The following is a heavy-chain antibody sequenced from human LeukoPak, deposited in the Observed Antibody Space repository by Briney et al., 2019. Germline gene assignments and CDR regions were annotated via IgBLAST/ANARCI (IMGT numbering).Heavy chain of an antibody. CDR3: AHSGTVTTPHDAFDI. CDR1: GFSLSTSGVG. Sequence: SGPTLVKPTLTLTLTCTFSGFSLSTSGVGVGWIRQPPGKALEWLALIYWNDDKRYSPSLKSRLTITKDTSKNQVVLTMTNMDPVDTATYYCAHSGTVTTPHDAFDIWGQGTMVTVSS. D-gene: IGHD4-17*01. J-gene: IGHJ3*02. V-gene: IGHV2-5*01. CDR2: IYWNDDK.